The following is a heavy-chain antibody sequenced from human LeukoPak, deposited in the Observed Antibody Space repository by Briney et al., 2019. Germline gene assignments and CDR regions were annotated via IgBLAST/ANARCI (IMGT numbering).Heavy chain of an antibody. CDR1: GYTFTGYY. CDR3: ARDSGGSSGWFIDY. J-gene: IGHJ4*01. CDR2: ISAYNGNT. V-gene: IGHV1-2*02. Sequence: ASVKVSCKASGYTFTGYYMHWVRQAPGQGLEWMGWISAYNGNTNYAQKFQGRVTMTRDTSISTAYMELSRLRSDDTAVYYCARDSGGSSGWFIDYWGHGTLVTVSS. D-gene: IGHD6-19*01.